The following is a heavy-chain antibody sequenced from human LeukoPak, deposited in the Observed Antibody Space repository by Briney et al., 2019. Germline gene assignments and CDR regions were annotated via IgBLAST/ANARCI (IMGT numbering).Heavy chain of an antibody. CDR1: GGSISSYY. CDR2: IYISGST. J-gene: IGHJ3*02. D-gene: IGHD5-12*01. Sequence: SETPSLTCTVSGGSISSYYWSWIRQPAGKGLEWIGRIYISGSTNYNPSLKSRVTISVDTSKNQFSLKLSSVTAADTAVYYCARVYGAGYDFRGAFDIWGQGTMVTVSS. V-gene: IGHV4-4*07. CDR3: ARVYGAGYDFRGAFDI.